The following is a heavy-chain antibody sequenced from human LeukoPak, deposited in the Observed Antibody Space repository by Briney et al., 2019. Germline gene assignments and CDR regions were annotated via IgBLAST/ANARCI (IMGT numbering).Heavy chain of an antibody. CDR3: ARGRSSGWYPLYYYYMDV. Sequence: GGSLRLSCVASGFTFSNYWIHWVRHVPGKGLEWVSVIYSDGSTYYADSVKGRFTISRDNSKNTLYLQMNSLRAEDTAVYYCARGRSSGWYPLYYYYMDVWGKGTTVTISS. V-gene: IGHV3-53*01. CDR2: IYSDGST. CDR1: GFTFSNYW. J-gene: IGHJ6*03. D-gene: IGHD6-19*01.